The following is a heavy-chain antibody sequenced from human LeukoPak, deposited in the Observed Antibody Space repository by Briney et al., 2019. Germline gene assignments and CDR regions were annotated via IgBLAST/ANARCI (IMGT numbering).Heavy chain of an antibody. V-gene: IGHV4-34*01. J-gene: IGHJ4*02. D-gene: IGHD4-17*01. Sequence: PSETLSLTCGVSGTSFTSYYWSWIRQTPGKGLEWIGEVNHSGYTNMNPSLKSRVTISVDTSKNQFSLMMTSVTAADTAVYFCAGMTTGHDYWSQGTLVTVSS. CDR3: AGMTTGHDY. CDR2: VNHSGYT. CDR1: GTSFTSYY.